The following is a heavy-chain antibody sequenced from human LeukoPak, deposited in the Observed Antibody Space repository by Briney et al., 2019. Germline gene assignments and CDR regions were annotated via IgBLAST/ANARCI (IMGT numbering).Heavy chain of an antibody. CDR2: INWNGGST. V-gene: IGHV3-20*04. D-gene: IGHD2-2*01. Sequence: GGSLRLSCAASGFTFDDYGMSWVRQAPGKGLEWVSGINWNGGSTGYADSVKGRFTISRDNAKNSLYLQMNSLRAEDTAVYYCARANRYCSSTSCQVEEFDYWGQGTLVTVSS. J-gene: IGHJ4*02. CDR1: GFTFDDYG. CDR3: ARANRYCSSTSCQVEEFDY.